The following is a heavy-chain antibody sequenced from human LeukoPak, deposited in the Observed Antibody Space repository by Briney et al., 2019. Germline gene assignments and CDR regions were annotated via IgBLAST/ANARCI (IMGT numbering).Heavy chain of an antibody. CDR2: IYYSGST. Sequence: SETLSLTCTVSGGSLSPYYWSWIRQPPGKGLEWIAYIYYSGSTSYNPSLKSRVTISVDMSRNQFSLKLSSVTAADTAVYYCARAPKRYCGGDCYSLHYYGMDVWGQGTTVTVSS. CDR3: ARAPKRYCGGDCYSLHYYGMDV. J-gene: IGHJ6*02. CDR1: GGSLSPYY. D-gene: IGHD2-21*02. V-gene: IGHV4-59*12.